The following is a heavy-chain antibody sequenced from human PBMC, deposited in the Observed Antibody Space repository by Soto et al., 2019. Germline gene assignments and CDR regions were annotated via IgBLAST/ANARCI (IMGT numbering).Heavy chain of an antibody. V-gene: IGHV4-61*08. CDR2: IHDSGST. J-gene: IGHJ3*02. Sequence: QVQLLESGPGLVKPSESLYLTCTVSGVSVNNDGYYWSWIRQPPGMGLEWIGYIHDSGSTNYNPSLKSRVIISVDMSKKQFSLKLSSVTAADTAVYYCARRDLGNDAFDIWGQGTMVTVSS. CDR3: ARRDLGNDAFDI. D-gene: IGHD3-10*01. CDR1: GVSVNNDGYY.